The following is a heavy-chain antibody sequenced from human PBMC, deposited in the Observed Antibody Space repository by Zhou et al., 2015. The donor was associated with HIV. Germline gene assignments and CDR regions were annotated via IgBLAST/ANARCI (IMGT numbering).Heavy chain of an antibody. CDR2: IVPTFGTA. CDR1: GGTFSSYA. J-gene: IGHJ6*02. Sequence: QVQLVQSGAEVKKPGSSVKVSCKASGGTFSSYAISWVRQAPGQGLEWMGGIVPTFGTANYAQKFQGKVTITADESTSTAYMELSSLSSGDTAVYYCARGHSRSPPPTYGLDVWGQGTTVTVS. D-gene: IGHD6-6*01. CDR3: ARGHSRSPPPTYGLDV. V-gene: IGHV1-69*01.